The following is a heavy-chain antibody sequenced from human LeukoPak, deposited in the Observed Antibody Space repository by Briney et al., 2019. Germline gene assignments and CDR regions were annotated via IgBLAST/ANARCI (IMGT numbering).Heavy chain of an antibody. CDR3: ARARYYYYYYMDV. V-gene: IGHV4-34*01. Sequence: SETLSLTCAVYGGSFSGYYWSWIRQPPGKGLEWIGEINHSGSTNYNPSLKSRVTISVDTSKNQFSLKLSSVTAADTAVYYCARARYYYYYYMDVWGKGTTVTISS. J-gene: IGHJ6*03. CDR1: GGSFSGYY. CDR2: INHSGST.